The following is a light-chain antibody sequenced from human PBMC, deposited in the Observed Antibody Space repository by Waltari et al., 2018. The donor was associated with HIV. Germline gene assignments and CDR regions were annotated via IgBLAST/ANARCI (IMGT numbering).Light chain of an antibody. CDR2: GKN. J-gene: IGLJ2*01. V-gene: IGLV3-19*01. Sequence: SSELTQDPAVSVALGQTVRITCQGDSLRSYYASWYQQKQGQAPVLVIYGKNNRPSGIPDRFSGSSSGNTASVTSTGAQAEDEADYYCNSRDSSGNHVVFGGGTKLTVL. CDR1: SLRSYY. CDR3: NSRDSSGNHVV.